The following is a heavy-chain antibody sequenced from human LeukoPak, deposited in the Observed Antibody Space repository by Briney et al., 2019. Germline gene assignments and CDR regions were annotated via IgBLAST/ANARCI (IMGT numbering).Heavy chain of an antibody. CDR2: ISGSGGST. CDR1: GFTFSSYA. J-gene: IGHJ5*02. D-gene: IGHD2-2*01. Sequence: GGSPRLSCAASGFTFSSYAMSWVRQAPGKGLEWVSAISGSGGSTYYADSVKGRFTISRDNSKNTLYLQMNSLRAEDTAVYYCAKDETGYCSSTSCYGSRGNWFDPWGQGTLVTVSS. V-gene: IGHV3-23*01. CDR3: AKDETGYCSSTSCYGSRGNWFDP.